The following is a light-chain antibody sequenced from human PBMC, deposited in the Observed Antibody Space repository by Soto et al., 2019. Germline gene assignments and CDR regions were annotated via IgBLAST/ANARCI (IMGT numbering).Light chain of an antibody. CDR3: QQRSNWPGT. V-gene: IGKV3-11*01. CDR2: DAS. Sequence: EFVLTQSPGTLSLSPGERATLSCRASQTVRNNYLAWYQQKPGQAPRLLIYDASNRATGISARFSGSGSGTDFTLTISSLEPEDFAVYYCQQRSNWPGTFGQGTKLEIK. J-gene: IGKJ2*01. CDR1: QTVRNNY.